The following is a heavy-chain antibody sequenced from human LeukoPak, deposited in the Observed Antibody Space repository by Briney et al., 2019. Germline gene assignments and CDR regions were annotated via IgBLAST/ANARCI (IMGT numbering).Heavy chain of an antibody. Sequence: SETLSLTCTVSGGSINSYYWSWIRQPPGKGLEWIGYIYYSGSTNYNPSLKSRVTISVDTSKNQFSLNLSSVTAADTAVYYCSTVDRDSSFKDYFDYWGQGTLVTVSS. CDR2: IYYSGST. CDR1: GGSINSYY. J-gene: IGHJ4*02. V-gene: IGHV4-59*12. D-gene: IGHD6-6*01. CDR3: STVDRDSSFKDYFDY.